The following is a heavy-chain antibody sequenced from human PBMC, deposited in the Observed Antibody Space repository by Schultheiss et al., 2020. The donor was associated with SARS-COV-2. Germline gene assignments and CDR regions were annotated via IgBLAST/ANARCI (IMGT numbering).Heavy chain of an antibody. CDR1: GYTFTGYY. J-gene: IGHJ2*01. Sequence: ASVKVSCKASGYTFTGYYMHWVRQAPGQGLEWMGWINPNSGNTGYAQKFQGRVTMTRNTSISTAYMELTRLSSDDTAIYYCARGDTAMVNWYFDLWGRGTLVTVSS. V-gene: IGHV1-8*02. D-gene: IGHD5-18*01. CDR3: ARGDTAMVNWYFDL. CDR2: INPNSGNT.